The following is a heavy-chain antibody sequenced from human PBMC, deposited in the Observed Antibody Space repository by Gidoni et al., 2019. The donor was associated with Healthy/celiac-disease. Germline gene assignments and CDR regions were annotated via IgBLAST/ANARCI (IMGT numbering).Heavy chain of an antibody. CDR2: ISSSSSYI. CDR3: ARDLRSCSSTSCYRDY. J-gene: IGHJ4*02. Sequence: EVQLVESGGGLVKPGGSLRLSCAASGFPFSSYSMNWVRQAPGKGLEWVSSISSSSSYIYYADSVKGRFTISRDNAKNSLYLQMNSLRAEDTAVYYCARDLRSCSSTSCYRDYWGQGTLVTVSS. D-gene: IGHD2-2*01. CDR1: GFPFSSYS. V-gene: IGHV3-21*01.